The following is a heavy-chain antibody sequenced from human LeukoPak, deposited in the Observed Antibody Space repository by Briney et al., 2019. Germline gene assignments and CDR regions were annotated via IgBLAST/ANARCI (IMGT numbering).Heavy chain of an antibody. D-gene: IGHD2-2*01. CDR2: IYTDGST. CDR3: ARLPTDCSSTSCYYNAFDI. CDR1: GCSISSYY. Sequence: SETLSLTCTGSGCSISSYYWSWIRQPPGKGLKWIGYIYTDGSTNYNPSLKSRVTISVDTSKNQFSLKLSSVTAADTAVYYCARLPTDCSSTSCYYNAFDIWGQGTMVTVSS. V-gene: IGHV4-4*09. J-gene: IGHJ3*02.